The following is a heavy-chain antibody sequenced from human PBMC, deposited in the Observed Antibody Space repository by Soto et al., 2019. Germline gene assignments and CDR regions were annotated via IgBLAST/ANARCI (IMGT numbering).Heavy chain of an antibody. V-gene: IGHV4-39*01. CDR1: GGSISSSSYF. CDR2: IYYSGST. D-gene: IGHD2-21*02. Sequence: QLQLQESGPGLVKPSETLSLTCSVSGGSISSSSYFWGWIRQPPGKGLEWIGSIYYSGSTYYNPSPKSRVTVSVAPSKNQFSLKRSSVTAADTAVYYCASHPSDFWFDPWGQGPLVTVSS. J-gene: IGHJ5*02. CDR3: ASHPSDFWFDP.